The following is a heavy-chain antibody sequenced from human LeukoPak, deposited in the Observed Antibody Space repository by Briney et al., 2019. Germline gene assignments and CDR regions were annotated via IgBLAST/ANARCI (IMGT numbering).Heavy chain of an antibody. V-gene: IGHV3-23*01. D-gene: IGHD6-19*01. CDR2: ISSSGGTT. J-gene: IGHJ4*02. Sequence: GGSLRLSCAASGFTFSSYAMSWVRQAPGKGLEWVSAISSSGGTTDYADSVKGRFTISRDNSKNTLSLQMNSLRAEDTAVYYCAKRAVAGTGRAFDYWGQGTLVTVSS. CDR3: AKRAVAGTGRAFDY. CDR1: GFTFSSYA.